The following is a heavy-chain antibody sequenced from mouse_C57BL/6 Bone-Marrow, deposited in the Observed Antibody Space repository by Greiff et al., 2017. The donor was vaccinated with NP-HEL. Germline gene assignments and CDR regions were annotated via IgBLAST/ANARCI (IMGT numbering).Heavy chain of an antibody. D-gene: IGHD1-1*01. J-gene: IGHJ2*01. CDR1: GFSLSTFGMG. Sequence: QVQLQQSGPGILQPSPTLSLSCSFSGFSLSTFGMGLGWIRPPSGKGLEWLAHIWWGDDKYYNTSLKSRLTISKDTSKNQVFLKIANVDTADTATYYCARQFITTVVDFDYWGQGTTLTVSS. CDR2: IWWGDDK. V-gene: IGHV8-8*01. CDR3: ARQFITTVVDFDY.